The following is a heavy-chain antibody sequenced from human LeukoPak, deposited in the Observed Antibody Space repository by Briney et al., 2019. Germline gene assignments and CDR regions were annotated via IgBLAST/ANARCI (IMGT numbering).Heavy chain of an antibody. CDR1: GFTFSSYG. CDR2: IWYDGSNK. V-gene: IGHV3-33*01. J-gene: IGHJ3*02. D-gene: IGHD3-22*01. CDR3: ARLPEVTHYYDSSGYKDAFDI. Sequence: EGSLRLSCAASGFTFSSYGMHWVRQAPGKGLEWVAVIWYDGSNKYYADSVKGRFTISRDNSKNTLYLQMNSLRAEDTAVYYCARLPEVTHYYDSSGYKDAFDIWGQGTMVTVSS.